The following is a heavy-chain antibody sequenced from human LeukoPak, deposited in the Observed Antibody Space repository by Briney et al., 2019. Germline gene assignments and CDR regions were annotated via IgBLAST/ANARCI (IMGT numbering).Heavy chain of an antibody. CDR1: GFSFSNYA. CDR3: AKWGDYDVLTGYYDSDY. CDR2: ISGRDGST. J-gene: IGHJ4*02. V-gene: IGHV3-23*01. Sequence: GGSLRLSCAASGFSFSNYAMSWVRQDPGEGLEWVSAISGRDGSTYYADSVKGRFTISRDTSKNTLYLQMNSLRAEDTAVYYCAKWGDYDVLTGYYDSDYWGQGTLVTVSS. D-gene: IGHD3-9*01.